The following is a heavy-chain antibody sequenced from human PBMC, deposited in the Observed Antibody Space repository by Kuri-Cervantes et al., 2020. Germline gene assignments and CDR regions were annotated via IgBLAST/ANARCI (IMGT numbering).Heavy chain of an antibody. Sequence: ASVKVSCKASGYTFIDYYIHWVRQAPGQGLEWMGWISAYNGNTNYAQKLQGRVTMTRNTSISTAYMELSSLRSEDTAVYYCARAAYPYYYDSSGSIGYWGQGTLVTVSS. V-gene: IGHV1-8*02. CDR1: GYTFIDYY. D-gene: IGHD3-22*01. CDR2: ISAYNGNT. CDR3: ARAAYPYYYDSSGSIGY. J-gene: IGHJ4*02.